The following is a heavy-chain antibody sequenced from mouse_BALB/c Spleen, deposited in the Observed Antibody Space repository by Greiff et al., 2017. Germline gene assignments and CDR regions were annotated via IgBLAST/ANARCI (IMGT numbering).Heavy chain of an antibody. CDR1: GYSITSDYA. Sequence: EVQLVESGPGLVKPSQSLSLTCTVTGYSITSDYAWNWIRQFPGNKLEWMGYISYSGSTSYNPSLKSRISITRDTSKNQFFLQLNSVTTEDTATYYCARSFPPYDYDGGFAYWGQGTLVTVSA. CDR2: ISYSGST. D-gene: IGHD2-4*01. J-gene: IGHJ3*01. CDR3: ARSFPPYDYDGGFAY. V-gene: IGHV3-2*02.